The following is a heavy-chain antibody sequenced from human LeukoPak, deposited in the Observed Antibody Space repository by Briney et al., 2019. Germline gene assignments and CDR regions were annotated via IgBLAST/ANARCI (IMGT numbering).Heavy chain of an antibody. V-gene: IGHV1-58*02. Sequence: SVKVSCKASGFTFTSSAMQWVRQARGQRLEWIGWIVVGSGNTNYAQKFQERVTITRDMSTSTAYMELSSLRSEDTAVYYCAAAYRYFYDRGGYFDYWGQGTLVTVSS. CDR2: IVVGSGNT. D-gene: IGHD3-22*01. CDR1: GFTFTSSA. J-gene: IGHJ4*02. CDR3: AAAYRYFYDRGGYFDY.